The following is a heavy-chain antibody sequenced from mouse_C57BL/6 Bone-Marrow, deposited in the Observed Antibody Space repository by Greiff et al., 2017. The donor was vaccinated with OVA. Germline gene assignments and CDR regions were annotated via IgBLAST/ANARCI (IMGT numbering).Heavy chain of an antibody. V-gene: IGHV5-12*01. Sequence: EVHLVESGGGLVQPGGSLKLSCAASGFTFSDYYMYWVRQTPEKRLEWVAYISNGGGSTYYPDTVKGRFTISRDNAKNTLYLQMSRLKSEDTAMYYCARRGYDYDGYYFDYWGQGTTLTVSS. J-gene: IGHJ2*01. D-gene: IGHD2-4*01. CDR2: ISNGGGST. CDR3: ARRGYDYDGYYFDY. CDR1: GFTFSDYY.